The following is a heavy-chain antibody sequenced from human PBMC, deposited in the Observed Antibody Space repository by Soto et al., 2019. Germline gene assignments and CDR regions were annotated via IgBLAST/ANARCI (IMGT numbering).Heavy chain of an antibody. J-gene: IGHJ5*02. Sequence: PVGSLRLSCAASGFSFSSYAMSWVRQAPGKGLEWVSALSGSSGNTYYADSVKGRFTISRDNSKNTLYLQMNSLRAEDTAVYYCAKNGYGSDVLWWFGPWGQGTQVTVSS. V-gene: IGHV3-23*01. CDR1: GFSFSSYA. D-gene: IGHD5-12*01. CDR2: LSGSSGNT. CDR3: AKNGYGSDVLWWFGP.